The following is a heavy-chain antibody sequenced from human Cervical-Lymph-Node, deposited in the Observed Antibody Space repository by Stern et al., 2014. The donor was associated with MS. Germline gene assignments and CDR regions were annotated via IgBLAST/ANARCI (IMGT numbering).Heavy chain of an antibody. V-gene: IGHV4-61*02. J-gene: IGHJ5*02. Sequence: QVHLQESGPGLVKPSQTLSLTCTVSGGSISSGYYFWNWIRQPAGKGLEWIGLVSTSGSTNYTPSLKSRVTISVAPPENQASLTVPSGTAADTAVYYCARTWADVANWFDPWGQGTLVSVSS. CDR3: ARTWADVANWFDP. CDR2: VSTSGST. D-gene: IGHD1-26*01. CDR1: GGSISSGYYF.